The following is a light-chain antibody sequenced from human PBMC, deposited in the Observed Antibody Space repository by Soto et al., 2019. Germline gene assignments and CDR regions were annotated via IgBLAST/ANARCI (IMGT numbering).Light chain of an antibody. CDR3: AVWDDSLNGWV. Sequence: QSVLTQPPSASATPGQRVTISCFGSSSNIGSHTVNWYQQLPGTAPKLLIYSSDQRPSGVPDRFSGSKSGTSASLAISGLQSEDEADYYCAVWDDSLNGWVFGGGTKVTVL. J-gene: IGLJ3*02. CDR1: SSNIGSHT. V-gene: IGLV1-44*01. CDR2: SSD.